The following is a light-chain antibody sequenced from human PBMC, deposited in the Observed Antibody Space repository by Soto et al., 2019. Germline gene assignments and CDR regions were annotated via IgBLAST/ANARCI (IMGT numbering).Light chain of an antibody. CDR3: SSYTSSSTLYV. J-gene: IGLJ1*01. CDR1: SSDVGGYNY. V-gene: IGLV2-14*01. CDR2: DVG. Sequence: QSVLTQPASVSGSPGQSITIPCTGTSSDVGGYNYVSWYQQHPGKAPKLMIYDVGNRPSGVSNRFSGSKSGSTASLTISGLQAEDEADYYCSSYTSSSTLYVFGTGTKVTVL.